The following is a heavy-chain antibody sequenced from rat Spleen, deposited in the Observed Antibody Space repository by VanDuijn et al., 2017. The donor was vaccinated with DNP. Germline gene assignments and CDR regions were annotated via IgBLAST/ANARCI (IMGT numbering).Heavy chain of an antibody. V-gene: IGHV5-7*01. D-gene: IGHD1-5*01. Sequence: EVQLVESGGGLVQPGGSLKLSCAASGFTFSDHNMAWVRQVPKKGLEWVASSSYDGSRVHYRDSVKGRFTISRDNAKSTLYLQMDSLRSEETATYYCARHGEVHLRYAMDAWGQGTSVTVSS. CDR3: ARHGEVHLRYAMDA. J-gene: IGHJ4*01. CDR2: SSYDGSRV. CDR1: GFTFSDHN.